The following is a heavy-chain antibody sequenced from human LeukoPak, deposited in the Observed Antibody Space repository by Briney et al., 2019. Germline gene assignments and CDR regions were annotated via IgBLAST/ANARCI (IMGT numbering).Heavy chain of an antibody. D-gene: IGHD4-17*01. J-gene: IGHJ3*02. CDR2: INHSGST. CDR3: ASADYEDAFDI. V-gene: IGHV4-34*01. CDR1: GGSFSGYY. Sequence: SETLSLTCAVYGGSFSGYYWNWIRQPPGKGLEWIGEINHSGSTSYNPSLKSRVTISIDTSKNQFSLKLSSVTAADTAVYYCASADYEDAFDIWGQGTMVTVSS.